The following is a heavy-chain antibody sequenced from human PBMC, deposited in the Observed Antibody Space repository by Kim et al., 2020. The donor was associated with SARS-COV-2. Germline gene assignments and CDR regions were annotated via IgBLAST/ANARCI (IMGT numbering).Heavy chain of an antibody. D-gene: IGHD3-3*01. CDR3: AKDVSRITFFGVVTRGGMDV. Sequence: GGSLRLSCAASGFTFSSYAISWVRQAPGKGLEWVSAISGSGGSTYYADSVKGRFTISRDNSKNTLYLQMNSLRAEDTAVYYCAKDVSRITFFGVVTRGGMDVWGQGTTVTVSS. J-gene: IGHJ6*02. CDR2: ISGSGGST. CDR1: GFTFSSYA. V-gene: IGHV3-23*01.